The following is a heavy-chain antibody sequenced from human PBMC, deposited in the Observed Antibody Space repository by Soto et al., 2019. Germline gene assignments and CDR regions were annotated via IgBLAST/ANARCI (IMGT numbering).Heavy chain of an antibody. J-gene: IGHJ4*02. D-gene: IGHD3-10*01. CDR1: GGTFSSYT. CDR2: IIPILGIA. Sequence: QVQLVQSGAEVKKPGSSVKVSCKASGGTFSSYTISWVRQAPGQGLEWMGRIIPILGIANYAQKFQGRVTITADKSTSTAYMVLSSVRSEEPAVYYCAREEYYYGSGAVFDYWGQGTLVTVSS. V-gene: IGHV1-69*08. CDR3: AREEYYYGSGAVFDY.